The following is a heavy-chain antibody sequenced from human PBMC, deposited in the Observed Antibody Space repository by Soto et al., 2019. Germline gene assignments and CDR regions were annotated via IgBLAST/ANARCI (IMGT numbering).Heavy chain of an antibody. Sequence: QVQLVQSGAELKKPGSSVKVSCKASGGSFSSFGISWVRQAPGQGLEWMGGIIPVFGRPNYAQRFRGRLTITADESTNTVYLELIDLRSEDTAVYYCAREGSGYNSWGQGTQVTVSS. V-gene: IGHV1-69*01. CDR3: AREGSGYNS. J-gene: IGHJ1*01. CDR1: GGSFSSFG. D-gene: IGHD5-12*01. CDR2: IIPVFGRP.